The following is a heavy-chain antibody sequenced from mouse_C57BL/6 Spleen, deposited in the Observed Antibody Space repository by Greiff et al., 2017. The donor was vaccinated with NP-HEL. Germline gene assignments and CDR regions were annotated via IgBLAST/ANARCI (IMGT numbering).Heavy chain of an antibody. Sequence: EVKLVESGGGLVKPGGSLKLSCAASGFTFSDYGMHWVRQAPEQGLEWVAYISSGSSTIYYADKVKGRFTISRDKAKNTLYLQMTILRSEDTAMYYCASPIYYYGSSYGRYYAMDYWGQGTSVTVSS. CDR2: ISSGSSTI. CDR3: ASPIYYYGSSYGRYYAMDY. V-gene: IGHV5-17*01. J-gene: IGHJ4*01. D-gene: IGHD1-1*01. CDR1: GFTFSDYG.